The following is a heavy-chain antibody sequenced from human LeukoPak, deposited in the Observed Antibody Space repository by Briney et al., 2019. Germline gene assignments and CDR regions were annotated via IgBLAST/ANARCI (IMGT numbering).Heavy chain of an antibody. Sequence: AESLKISCKGSGYTFNSYWIGWVRQMPGAGLEWMGIICPGDSDTRYSPSFQGHVTISADKSISTAYLQWSSLKASDSAMYYCARRYGSALYGVFDYWGQGTLVIVSS. CDR3: ARRYGSALYGVFDY. CDR1: GYTFNSYW. CDR2: ICPGDSDT. D-gene: IGHD6-19*01. V-gene: IGHV5-51*01. J-gene: IGHJ4*02.